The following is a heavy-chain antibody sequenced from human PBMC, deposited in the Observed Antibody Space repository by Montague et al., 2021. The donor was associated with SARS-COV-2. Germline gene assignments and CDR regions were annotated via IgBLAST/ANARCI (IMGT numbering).Heavy chain of an antibody. Sequence: SETLSLTCTVSGGSISSSSYYWGWIRQPPGEGLEWIGSIFYSGSTYYNPSLKSRVTISVDTSKNQFSLKLSSVTAADTAVYYCARTYYDILTGYYNRGAFDIWGQGTMVTVSS. V-gene: IGHV4-39*01. CDR3: ARTYYDILTGYYNRGAFDI. D-gene: IGHD3-9*01. CDR1: GGSISSSSYY. J-gene: IGHJ3*02. CDR2: IFYSGST.